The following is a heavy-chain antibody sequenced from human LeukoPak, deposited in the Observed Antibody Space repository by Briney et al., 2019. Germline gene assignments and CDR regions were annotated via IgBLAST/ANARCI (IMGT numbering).Heavy chain of an antibody. J-gene: IGHJ4*02. Sequence: SGGSLRLSCAASGFSLSSYAMSGVREAPGKGREWVSAISGSGGSTYCADSVKGRFTISKNNSKNTLYLQMNSLRAEDTAVYYCARDRGGKYPFDSWGQGTLVTVSS. V-gene: IGHV3-23*01. CDR3: ARDRGGKYPFDS. CDR2: ISGSGGST. CDR1: GFSLSSYA. D-gene: IGHD3-10*01.